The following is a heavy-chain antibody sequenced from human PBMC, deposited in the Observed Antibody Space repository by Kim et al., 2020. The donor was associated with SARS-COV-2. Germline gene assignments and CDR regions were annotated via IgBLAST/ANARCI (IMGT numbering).Heavy chain of an antibody. J-gene: IGHJ4*02. Sequence: AASVKGRFTISRDDSKNSLYLQMNSLKTEDTAVYYCARAPGKDGDRTLDYWGQGTLVTVSS. D-gene: IGHD4-17*01. CDR3: ARAPGKDGDRTLDY. V-gene: IGHV3-72*01.